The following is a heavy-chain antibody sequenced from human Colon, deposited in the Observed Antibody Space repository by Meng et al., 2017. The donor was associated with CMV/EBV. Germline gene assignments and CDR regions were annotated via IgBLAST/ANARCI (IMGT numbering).Heavy chain of an antibody. CDR2: VNDNGAHT. CDR3: AKDSGMSGWFLDY. CDR1: GFPFSAYA. V-gene: IGHV3-23*01. D-gene: IGHD6-19*01. Sequence: VELCESGGSLGPAGGSRKLTCAASGFPFSAYAMVWVRQGPGKGLEWVSTVNDNGAHTYYAGSVKGRFIISRDNSKNTMYLQMNSLRAEDTAIYYCAKDSGMSGWFLDYWGQGNLVTVSS. J-gene: IGHJ4*02.